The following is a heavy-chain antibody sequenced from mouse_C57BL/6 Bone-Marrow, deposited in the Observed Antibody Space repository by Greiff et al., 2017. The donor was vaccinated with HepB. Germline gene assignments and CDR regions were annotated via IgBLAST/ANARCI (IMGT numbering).Heavy chain of an antibody. Sequence: SGPVLVKPGASVKMSCKASGYTFTDYYMNWVKQSHGKSLEWIGVINPYNGGTSYNQKFKGKATLTVDKSSSTAYMELNSLTSEDSAVYYCARSDSSGYRFAYWGQGTLVTVSA. CDR1: GYTFTDYY. CDR3: ARSDSSGYRFAY. V-gene: IGHV1-19*01. D-gene: IGHD3-2*02. J-gene: IGHJ3*01. CDR2: INPYNGGT.